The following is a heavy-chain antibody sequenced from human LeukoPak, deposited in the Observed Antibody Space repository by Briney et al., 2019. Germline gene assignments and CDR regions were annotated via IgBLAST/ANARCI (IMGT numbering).Heavy chain of an antibody. CDR2: TYYRSQWYN. V-gene: IGHV6-1*01. Sequence: SQTLSLTCAISGDRVSSNSAAWNWIRQSPSRGLEWLRRTYYRSQWYNEYGVSVKSRLTISTDTSKNQFALQLNSVTPEDTAAYYCARELGGFDHWGQGTLVTVSS. CDR3: ARELGGFDH. J-gene: IGHJ4*02. D-gene: IGHD3-16*01. CDR1: GDRVSSNSAA.